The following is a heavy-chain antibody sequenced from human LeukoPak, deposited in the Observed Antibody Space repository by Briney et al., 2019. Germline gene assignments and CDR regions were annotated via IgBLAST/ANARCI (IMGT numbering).Heavy chain of an antibody. J-gene: IGHJ4*02. D-gene: IGHD2-2*01. CDR1: GVSISSSSYY. CDR3: ARQICSSTSCYPYYFDY. CDR2: IYYSGST. V-gene: IGHV4-39*01. Sequence: PSETLSLTCTVSGVSISSSSYYWGWIRQPPGKRLEWIGSIYYSGSTYYNPSLKSRVTISVDTSKNQFSLKLSSVTAADTAVYYCARQICSSTSCYPYYFDYWGQGTLVTVSS.